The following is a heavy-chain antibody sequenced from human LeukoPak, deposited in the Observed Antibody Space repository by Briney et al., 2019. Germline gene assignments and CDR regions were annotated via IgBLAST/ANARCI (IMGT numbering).Heavy chain of an antibody. CDR1: GYTFTSYG. V-gene: IGHV1-18*01. J-gene: IGHJ4*02. D-gene: IGHD2-15*01. Sequence: ASVKVSCKASGYTFTSYGISWVRQAPGQGLEWMRWISAYNGNTNYAQKLQGRVTMTTDTSTSTAYMELRSLRSDDTAVYYCARERLVVVAAQAIDYWGQGTLVTVSS. CDR3: ARERLVVVAAQAIDY. CDR2: ISAYNGNT.